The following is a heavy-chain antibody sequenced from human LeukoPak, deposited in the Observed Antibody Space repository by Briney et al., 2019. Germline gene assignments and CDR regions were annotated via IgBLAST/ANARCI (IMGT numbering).Heavy chain of an antibody. CDR3: ARDPLRYLRVGHYDY. Sequence: GGSLRLSCAASRFTFSTSAMNWVRQVPGKGLEWVSSIDYDSSHIYYAASVRGRFTISRDNARNSVYLQMNSLRVEDTAVYYCARDPLRYLRVGHYDYWGQGTLVAVSS. CDR2: IDYDSSHI. CDR1: RFTFSTSA. J-gene: IGHJ4*02. V-gene: IGHV3-21*01. D-gene: IGHD3-9*01.